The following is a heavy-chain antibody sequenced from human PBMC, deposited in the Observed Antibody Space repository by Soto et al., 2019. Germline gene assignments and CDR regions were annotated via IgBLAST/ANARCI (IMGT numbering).Heavy chain of an antibody. CDR3: ARVEDRWELRLDYFDY. CDR1: GGSVSSGSYY. CDR2: IYYSGST. J-gene: IGHJ4*02. Sequence: SETLSLTCTVSGGSVSSGSYYWSWIRQPPGKGLEWIGYIYYSGSTNYNPSLKSRVTISVDTSKNQFSLKLSSVTAADTAVYYCARVEDRWELRLDYFDYWGQGTLVTVSS. V-gene: IGHV4-61*01. D-gene: IGHD1-26*01.